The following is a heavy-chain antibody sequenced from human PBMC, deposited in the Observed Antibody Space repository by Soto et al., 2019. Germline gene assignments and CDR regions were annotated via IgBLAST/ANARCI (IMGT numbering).Heavy chain of an antibody. Sequence: PGGSLRLSCAASGFTFSTYAMTWVRQAPGKGLEWVSAISGSGGSTYYADYVKGRFTISRDNSKNTLYLQMNSLRAEDTAVYYCAKDRVVVYVWGQGTTVTVSS. V-gene: IGHV3-23*01. CDR1: GFTFSTYA. D-gene: IGHD2-15*01. J-gene: IGHJ6*02. CDR3: AKDRVVVYV. CDR2: ISGSGGST.